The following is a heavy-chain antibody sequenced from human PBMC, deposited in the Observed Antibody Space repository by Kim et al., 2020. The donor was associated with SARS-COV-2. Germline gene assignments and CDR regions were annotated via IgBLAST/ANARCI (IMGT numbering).Heavy chain of an antibody. Sequence: ASVKVSCKASGYTFSAYYVHWVRQAPGQGLEWMGRISPNNGVTNYAPKFQGRVNMTTDTSITTAYMELSSLKFDDTAVYYCARAPSNTGGMDVWGPGTMV. J-gene: IGHJ6*02. D-gene: IGHD7-27*01. CDR3: ARAPSNTGGMDV. V-gene: IGHV1-2*06. CDR2: ISPNNGVT. CDR1: GYTFSAYY.